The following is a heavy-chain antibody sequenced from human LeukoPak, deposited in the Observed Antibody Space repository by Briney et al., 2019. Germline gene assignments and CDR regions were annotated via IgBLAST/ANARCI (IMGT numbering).Heavy chain of an antibody. V-gene: IGHV3-53*01. D-gene: IGHD3-22*01. Sequence: GGSLRLSCAASGFPVSSNYMNWVRQAPGKGLEWVSVIYSGGRTYCADSVEGRFTMSRDNSKNTLYLQMNSLRAEDTAVYYCAKDHFYDSGGYYVFDYWGQGSLVTVSS. J-gene: IGHJ4*02. CDR2: IYSGGRT. CDR3: AKDHFYDSGGYYVFDY. CDR1: GFPVSSNY.